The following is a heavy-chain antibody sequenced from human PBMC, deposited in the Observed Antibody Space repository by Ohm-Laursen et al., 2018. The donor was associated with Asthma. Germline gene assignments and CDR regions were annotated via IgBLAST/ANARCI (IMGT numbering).Heavy chain of an antibody. CDR2: IYHSGST. V-gene: IGHV4-4*02. Sequence: TLSLTCAVSGGSISSSNWWSWVRQPPGKGLEWIGEIYHSGSTNYNPSLKSRVTISVDKSKNQFYLKLSSVTAADTAVYYFASYSSGWFNWFDPWGQGTLVTVSS. CDR1: GGSISSSNW. D-gene: IGHD6-19*01. J-gene: IGHJ5*02. CDR3: ASYSSGWFNWFDP.